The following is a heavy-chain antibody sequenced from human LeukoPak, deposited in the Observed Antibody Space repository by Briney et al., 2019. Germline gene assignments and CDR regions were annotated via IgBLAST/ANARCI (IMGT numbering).Heavy chain of an antibody. V-gene: IGHV3-48*01. CDR1: GFTFSSYS. D-gene: IGHD3-22*01. CDR2: ISSSSSTI. Sequence: GGSLRLSCAASGFTFSSYSMNWVRQAPGKGLEWVSYISSSSSTIYYADSVKGRFTISRDNSKNTLYLQMNSLRAEDTAVYYCAKMRSGYPGYWGQGTLVTVSS. CDR3: AKMRSGYPGY. J-gene: IGHJ4*02.